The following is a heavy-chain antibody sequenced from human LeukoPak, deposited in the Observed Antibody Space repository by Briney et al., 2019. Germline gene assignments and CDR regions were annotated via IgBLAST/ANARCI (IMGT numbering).Heavy chain of an antibody. CDR3: ARVFGRYYYGSGSLDY. D-gene: IGHD3-10*01. V-gene: IGHV4-30-4*01. CDR1: GGSISSGDYY. CDR2: IYYSGST. Sequence: PSETLSLTCTVSGGSISSGDYYWGWIRQPPGKGLEWIGYIYYSGSTYYNPSLKSRVTISVDTSKNQFSLKLSSVTAADTAVYYCARVFGRYYYGSGSLDYWGQGTLATVSS. J-gene: IGHJ4*02.